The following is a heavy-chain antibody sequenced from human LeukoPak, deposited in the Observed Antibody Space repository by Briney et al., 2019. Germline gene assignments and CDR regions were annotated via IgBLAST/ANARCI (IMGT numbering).Heavy chain of an antibody. Sequence: ASVKVSCKASGYTFTSYYMHWVRQAPGQGLEWMGIFNPSGGSTSYAQKFQGRVTMTRDTSTSTDYMELSSLRSEDTAVYFCARESTSDYLDSWGQGTLVTVSS. CDR1: GYTFTSYY. J-gene: IGHJ4*02. CDR3: ARESTSDYLDS. CDR2: FNPSGGST. V-gene: IGHV1-46*01.